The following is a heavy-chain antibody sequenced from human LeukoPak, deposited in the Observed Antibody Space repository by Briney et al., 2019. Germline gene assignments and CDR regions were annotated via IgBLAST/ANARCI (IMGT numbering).Heavy chain of an antibody. CDR1: GFTFSRYW. D-gene: IGHD3-10*01. CDR2: IGDDGSTT. CDR3: ARASRGNWFDP. J-gene: IGHJ5*02. Sequence: GGSLRLSCAASGFTFSRYWMHWVRQAPGKGLVWVSRIGDDGSTTAYADSVKGRFTISRDNAKNTLYLQMNSLRAEDTAAYYCARASRGNWFDPWGQGTLVTVSS. V-gene: IGHV3-74*01.